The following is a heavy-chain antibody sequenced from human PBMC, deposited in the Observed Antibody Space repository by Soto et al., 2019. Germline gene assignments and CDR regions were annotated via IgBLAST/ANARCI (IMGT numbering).Heavy chain of an antibody. Sequence: GGSLRLSNGSSGFSFVNYAINWVRQAPGKGLEWVSGLSGSGTSTYYADSVKGRFTISRDNSRDTLFLQMNSLTADDTAVYYCAKATTNGGWFNPFDSWGQGALVTVSS. J-gene: IGHJ4*02. CDR3: AKATTNGGWFNPFDS. V-gene: IGHV3-23*01. D-gene: IGHD6-19*01. CDR1: GFSFVNYA. CDR2: LSGSGTST.